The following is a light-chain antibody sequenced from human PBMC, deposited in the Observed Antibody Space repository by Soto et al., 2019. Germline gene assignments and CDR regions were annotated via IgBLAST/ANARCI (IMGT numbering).Light chain of an antibody. CDR3: CSYAGSPYV. CDR2: DVT. V-gene: IGLV2-11*01. Sequence: QSVLTQPRSVSGSPGQSVAISCTGTSSDVGSFNYVSWYQQHPDKAPKLMIYDVTKRPSGVPDRFSGSKSGNTASLTISGLQAEDEADYYCCSYAGSPYVFGNGTKVTVL. CDR1: SSDVGSFNY. J-gene: IGLJ1*01.